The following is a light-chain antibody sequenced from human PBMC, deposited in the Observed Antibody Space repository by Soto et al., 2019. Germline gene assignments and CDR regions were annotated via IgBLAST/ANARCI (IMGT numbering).Light chain of an antibody. V-gene: IGKV3-11*01. J-gene: IGKJ1*01. CDR1: QSVSSY. CDR3: QQRSNWPRT. CDR2: DAS. Sequence: EIVLTQSPATLSLSPGERATLSCRASQSVSSYLAWYQQKPGQAPRLLIYDASNRATGIPARFSGSGSGTDFTLTTSSLEPEDFAVYYCQQRSNWPRTFGQGTKLDI.